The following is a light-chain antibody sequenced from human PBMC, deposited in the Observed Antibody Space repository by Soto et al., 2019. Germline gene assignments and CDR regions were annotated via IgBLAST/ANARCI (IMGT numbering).Light chain of an antibody. CDR1: QDISNF. Sequence: DIQMTQSPSSLSASVGDRVTITCQASQDISNFLNWYQQKPGKAPKLLIYDASILETGVPSRFSGSGSGTAFAFTISGLQPEDIATYYCQHFNNFPLTFGGGTKVGIK. CDR2: DAS. V-gene: IGKV1-33*01. CDR3: QHFNNFPLT. J-gene: IGKJ4*01.